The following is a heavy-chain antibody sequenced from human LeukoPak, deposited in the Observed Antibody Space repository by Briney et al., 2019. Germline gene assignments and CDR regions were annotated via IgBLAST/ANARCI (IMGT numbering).Heavy chain of an antibody. D-gene: IGHD3-10*01. CDR3: ARASGPFDY. CDR2: IWNDGSNK. Sequence: PGRSLRLSCAASGFTFSIYGMHWVRQAPGKGLEWVAVIWNDGSNKYYADSVKGRFTISRDNSKNTLYLQMNSLRAEDTAVYSCARASGPFDYRGQGTLVTVSS. CDR1: GFTFSIYG. V-gene: IGHV3-33*01. J-gene: IGHJ4*02.